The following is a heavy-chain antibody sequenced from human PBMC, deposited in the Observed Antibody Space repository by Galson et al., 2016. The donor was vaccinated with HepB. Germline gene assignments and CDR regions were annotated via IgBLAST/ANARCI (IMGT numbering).Heavy chain of an antibody. J-gene: IGHJ6*02. V-gene: IGHV4-38-2*02. D-gene: IGHD3-3*01. CDR1: NYSISSAYS. Sequence: ETLSLTCTVSNYSISSAYSWGWIRQPPGKGLEWMATIYRRGTTYYNPSLESRVIISVVKPKNQLSLSLTFVTAADTAVYYCAPDRGVLRFLEWASSGLDVWGHGTTVTVSS. CDR2: IYRRGTT. CDR3: APDRGVLRFLEWASSGLDV.